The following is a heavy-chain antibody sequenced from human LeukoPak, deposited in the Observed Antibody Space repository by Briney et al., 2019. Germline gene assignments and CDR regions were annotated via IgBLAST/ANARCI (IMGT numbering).Heavy chain of an antibody. V-gene: IGHV3-74*01. CDR3: VGLLDSDY. J-gene: IGHJ4*02. D-gene: IGHD2-15*01. Sequence: PGGSLRLSCVGSGFIFSRYWMHWVRQAPGKGLVWVSRINSDGSATEYADSVKGRFTISRDNAKNTLYLQMNSLRPEDTAVYYCVGLLDSDYWGQGTLVTVSS. CDR2: INSDGSAT. CDR1: GFIFSRYW.